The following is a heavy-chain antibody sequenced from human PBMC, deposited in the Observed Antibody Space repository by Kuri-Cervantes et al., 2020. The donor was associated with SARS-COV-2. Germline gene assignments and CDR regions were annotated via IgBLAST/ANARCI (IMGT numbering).Heavy chain of an antibody. V-gene: IGHV2-5*02. D-gene: IGHD1-7*01. J-gene: IGHJ4*02. CDR3: ARRRDWNYYFDY. CDR1: GFSPSPSGVG. Sequence: SGPTLVKLTQTLTQTCTVSGFSPSPSGVGVGWIRQPPGKALEWLALIYWDDDTRFSPSLRSRLTINKDTSKNQVVLTMTNRDPVDKATYYCARRRDWNYYFDYWGQGTLVTVSS. CDR2: IYWDDDT.